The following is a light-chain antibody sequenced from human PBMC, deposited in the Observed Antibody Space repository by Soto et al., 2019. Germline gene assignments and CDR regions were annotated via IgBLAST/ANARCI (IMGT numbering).Light chain of an antibody. J-gene: IGKJ4*01. V-gene: IGKV2-28*01. CDR2: LGS. CDR1: QSLLQSNGNNQ. CDR3: MQVLQTPPT. Sequence: EIVMTQSPLSLPVTPGEPASISCRSSQSLLQSNGNNQLGWVRQKPGQSPQLLMYLGSSRATGVPDRFSGSGSGTDFTLKISRVEPEDVGVYYCMQVLQTPPTFGGGTKVEIK.